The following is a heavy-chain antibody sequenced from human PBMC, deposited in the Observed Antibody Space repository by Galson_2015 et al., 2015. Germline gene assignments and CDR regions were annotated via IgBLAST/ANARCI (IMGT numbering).Heavy chain of an antibody. D-gene: IGHD3-10*01. V-gene: IGHV1-69*01. CDR2: IIPIFGTA. J-gene: IGHJ5*02. CDR3: ARGGYYGSGSPNWFDP. Sequence: VSCKASGGTFSSYAISWVRQAPGQGLEWMGGIIPIFGTANYAQKFQGRVTITADESTSTAYMELSSLRSEDTAVYYCARGGYYGSGSPNWFDPWGQGTLVTVSS. CDR1: GGTFSSYA.